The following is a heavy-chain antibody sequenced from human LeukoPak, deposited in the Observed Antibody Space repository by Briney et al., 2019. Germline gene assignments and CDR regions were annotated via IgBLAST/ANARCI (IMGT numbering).Heavy chain of an antibody. CDR2: ISGSGGST. J-gene: IGHJ1*01. CDR3: ANLLLWFGELSAYFQH. D-gene: IGHD3-10*01. CDR1: GFTFRSYG. Sequence: GGSLRLSCAASGFTFRSYGMSWVRQAPGKGLEWVSAISGSGGSTYYADSVKGRFTISRDNSKNTLYLQMNSLRAEDTAVYYCANLLLWFGELSAYFQHWGQGTLVTVSS. V-gene: IGHV3-23*01.